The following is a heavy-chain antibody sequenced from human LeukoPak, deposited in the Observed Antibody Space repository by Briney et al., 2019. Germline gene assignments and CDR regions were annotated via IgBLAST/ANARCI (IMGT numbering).Heavy chain of an antibody. CDR1: GFTVSSNY. J-gene: IGHJ6*02. CDR2: IYSGGSK. Sequence: PGGSLRLSCAASGFTVSSNYMSWVRQAPGKGLEWVSVIYSGGSKYYADSVKGRFTISRHNSKNTLYLQMNSLRAEDTAVYYCARDCNLGYYYGMDVWGQGTTVTVSS. CDR3: ARDCNLGYYYGMDV. V-gene: IGHV3-53*04.